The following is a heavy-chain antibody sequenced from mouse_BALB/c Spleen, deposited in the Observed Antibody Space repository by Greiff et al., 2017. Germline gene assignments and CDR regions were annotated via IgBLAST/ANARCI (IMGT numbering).Heavy chain of an antibody. V-gene: IGHV6-6*02. J-gene: IGHJ2*01. CDR1: GFTFSNYW. CDR3: TRLDYFDY. Sequence: EVQLQESGGGLVQPGGSMKLSCVASGFTFSNYWMNWVRQSPEKGLEWVAEIRLKSNNYATHYAESVKGRFTISRDDSKCSVYLQMNNLRAEDTGIYYCTRLDYFDYWGQGTTLTVSS. CDR2: IRLKSNNYAT.